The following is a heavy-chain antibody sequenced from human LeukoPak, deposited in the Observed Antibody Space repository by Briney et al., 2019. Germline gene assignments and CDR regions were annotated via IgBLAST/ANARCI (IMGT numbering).Heavy chain of an antibody. V-gene: IGHV1-8*01. J-gene: IGHJ5*02. CDR2: MNPNSGNT. D-gene: IGHD4-23*01. CDR1: GYTFTTYD. CDR3: ARGPNKSDGGNSGSAWFDP. Sequence: ASVKVSCKASGYTFTTYDINWVRQATGQGLEWMGWMNPNSGNTGYAQKLQGRVTMTRNTSISTAYMELSSLRSEDTAVYYCARGPNKSDGGNSGSAWFDPWGQGTLVTVSS.